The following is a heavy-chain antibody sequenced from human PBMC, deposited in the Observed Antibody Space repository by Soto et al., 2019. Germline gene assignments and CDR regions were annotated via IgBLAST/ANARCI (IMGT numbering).Heavy chain of an antibody. CDR2: ISAYNGNT. V-gene: IGHV1-18*04. CDR1: GYTFTSYG. CDR3: ARGYYHILTAFGDYYYYGMDV. J-gene: IGHJ6*02. D-gene: IGHD3-9*01. Sequence: RASVKVSCKASGYTFTSYGISWVRQAPGQGLEWMGWISAYNGNTNYAQKLQGRVTMTTDTSTSTAYMELRSLRSDDTAVYYCARGYYHILTAFGDYYYYGMDVCGQGTTVTVSS.